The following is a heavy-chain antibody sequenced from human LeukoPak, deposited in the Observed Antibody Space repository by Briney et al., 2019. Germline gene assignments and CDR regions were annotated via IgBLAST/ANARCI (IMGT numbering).Heavy chain of an antibody. J-gene: IGHJ4*02. Sequence: GGSLRLSCAASGFTFSDHYMDWVRQAPGKGLEWLGRTRNKANSYTTEYAASVKGRFNISRDDSKNSLYLQMNSLKTEDTAMYYCARDLSGRSCYYGDIDYWGQGTLVTVSS. D-gene: IGHD3-3*01. CDR2: TRNKANSYTT. CDR1: GFTFSDHY. CDR3: ARDLSGRSCYYGDIDY. V-gene: IGHV3-72*01.